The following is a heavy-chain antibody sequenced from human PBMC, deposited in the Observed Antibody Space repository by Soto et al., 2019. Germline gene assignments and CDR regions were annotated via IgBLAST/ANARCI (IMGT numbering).Heavy chain of an antibody. CDR1: GGFIRTLY. CDR3: ARARYQLLHPYHHGMDV. J-gene: IGHJ6*02. V-gene: IGHV4-59*01. D-gene: IGHD2-2*01. CDR2: SDYTGKT. Sequence: SETLSITCTVAGGFIRTLYWSWIRQPPGKGLGWIGYSDYTGKTKSNPSLKGRVAISVDASRNQVPLKLSSVTAADSAVYFCARARYQLLHPYHHGMDVWGQGTTVTVSS.